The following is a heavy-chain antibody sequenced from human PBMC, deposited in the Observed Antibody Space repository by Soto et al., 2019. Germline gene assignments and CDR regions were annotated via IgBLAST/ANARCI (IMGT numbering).Heavy chain of an antibody. CDR2: ISAYNGNT. CDR3: ARGGVPAGSSDY. J-gene: IGHJ4*02. V-gene: IGHV1-18*01. D-gene: IGHD2-2*01. Sequence: QVQLVQSGAEVKKPGASVKVSCKASGHTFTSYGYGISWVRQAPGQGLEGMGWISAYNGNTNYAQKFQGRVTMTTDTSTSTAYMELRSLRSDDTAVYYCARGGVPAGSSDYWGQGTLVTVSA. CDR1: GHTFTSYGYG.